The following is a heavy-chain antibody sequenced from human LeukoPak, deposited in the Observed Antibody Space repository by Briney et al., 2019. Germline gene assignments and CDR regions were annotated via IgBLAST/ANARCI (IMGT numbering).Heavy chain of an antibody. D-gene: IGHD1-14*01. CDR3: ARELTQPIYDAFDI. CDR1: GGSISSYY. CDR2: IYTSGST. V-gene: IGHV4-4*07. J-gene: IGHJ3*02. Sequence: SETLSLTCTVSGGSISSYYWGWIRQPAGKGLEWIGRIYTSGSTNYNPSLKSRVTMSVDTSKNQFSLKLSSVTAADTAVYYCARELTQPIYDAFDIWGQGTMVTVSS.